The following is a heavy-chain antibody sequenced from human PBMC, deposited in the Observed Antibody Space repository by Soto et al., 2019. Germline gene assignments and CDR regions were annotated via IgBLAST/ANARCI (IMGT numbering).Heavy chain of an antibody. J-gene: IGHJ5*02. Sequence: QVQLVQSGAEVKKPGSSVKVSCKASGGTFSSYTISWVRQAPGQGLEWMGRIIPILGIANYAQKFQGRVTITADKSTSTAYMELSSLRSEDTAVYYCASSYCSGGSCLGGYWFDPWGQGTLVTVSS. CDR2: IIPILGIA. CDR3: ASSYCSGGSCLGGYWFDP. D-gene: IGHD2-15*01. CDR1: GGTFSSYT. V-gene: IGHV1-69*02.